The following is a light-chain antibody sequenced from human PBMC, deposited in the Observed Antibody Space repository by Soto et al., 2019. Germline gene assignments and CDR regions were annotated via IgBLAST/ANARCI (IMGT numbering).Light chain of an antibody. CDR3: QQYGSSIT. CDR2: GAS. J-gene: IGKJ5*01. CDR1: QSVSSNY. V-gene: IGKV3-20*01. Sequence: EIVLTQSPCTLSLSPGERATLSCRASQSVSSNYLAWYQQIPGQAPRLLIYGASSRATGIPDRFSGSGSGTDFTLIINRLEPEDFAVYYCQQYGSSITFGQGTRLEIK.